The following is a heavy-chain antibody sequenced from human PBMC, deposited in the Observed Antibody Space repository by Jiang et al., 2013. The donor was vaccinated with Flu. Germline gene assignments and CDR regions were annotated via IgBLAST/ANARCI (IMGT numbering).Heavy chain of an antibody. CDR3: ARFTGYSSGYEDY. J-gene: IGHJ4*02. CDR2: IYYSGST. D-gene: IGHD6-19*01. Sequence: GLVKPSETLSLTCTVSGGSISSSSYYWGWIRQPPGKGLEWIGSIYYSGSTYYNPSLKSRVTISVDTSKNQFSLKLSSVTAADTAVYYCARFTGYSSGYEDYWGQGTLVTVSS. CDR1: GGSISSSSYY. V-gene: IGHV4-39*01.